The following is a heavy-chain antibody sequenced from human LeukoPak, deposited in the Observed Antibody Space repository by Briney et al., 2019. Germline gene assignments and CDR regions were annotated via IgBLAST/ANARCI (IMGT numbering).Heavy chain of an antibody. CDR2: ITNDGSST. J-gene: IGHJ4*02. V-gene: IGHV3-74*01. Sequence: PGGSLRLSCAASGLTFSSHWMHWVRQAPGKGLVWVSRITNDGSSTTYADSVKGRFTISRDNAKNTLYLQMNSLRAEDTAVYYCARGDYFYDSAGYYYSFDYWGQGTLVTVSS. CDR1: GLTFSSHW. CDR3: ARGDYFYDSAGYYYSFDY. D-gene: IGHD3-22*01.